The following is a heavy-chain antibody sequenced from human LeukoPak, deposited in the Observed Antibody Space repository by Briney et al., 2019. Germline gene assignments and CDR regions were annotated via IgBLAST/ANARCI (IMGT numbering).Heavy chain of an antibody. D-gene: IGHD3-22*01. Sequence: GGSLRLSCAASGFTFSSYGMSWVRQAPGKGLEWVSAISGSGGSTYYADSVKGRFTISRDNSKNTLYLQMNSLRAEDSAVYYCAKAGDRYYYDSSGYTTDWGQGTLVTVSS. J-gene: IGHJ4*02. CDR1: GFTFSSYG. V-gene: IGHV3-23*01. CDR2: ISGSGGST. CDR3: AKAGDRYYYDSSGYTTD.